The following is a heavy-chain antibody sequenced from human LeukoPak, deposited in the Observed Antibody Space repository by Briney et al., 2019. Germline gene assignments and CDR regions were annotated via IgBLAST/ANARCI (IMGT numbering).Heavy chain of an antibody. CDR3: ARDAQLSSGWYEIDY. J-gene: IGHJ4*02. Sequence: GGSLRLSCAASGFTFSSYAMHWVRQAPGKGLEWGAVISYDGSNKYYADSVKGRFTISRDNSKNTLYLQMNSLRAEDTAVYYCARDAQLSSGWYEIDYWGQGTLVTVSS. CDR1: GFTFSSYA. CDR2: ISYDGSNK. V-gene: IGHV3-30-3*01. D-gene: IGHD6-19*01.